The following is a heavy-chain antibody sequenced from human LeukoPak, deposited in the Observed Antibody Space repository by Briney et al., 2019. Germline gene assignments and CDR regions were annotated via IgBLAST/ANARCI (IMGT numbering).Heavy chain of an antibody. J-gene: IGHJ6*03. D-gene: IGHD1-26*01. CDR1: GFTFSSYS. V-gene: IGHV3-21*01. Sequence: AGTLRLSCAASGFTFSSYSMNWIRQPPGKGLEWVSSISSSSSNIYYADSVKSRFTSCRDKAKDSVYLQMNGLSAEDTALYYCARDLRLGGATFYYMDVWGKGPTVTVSS. CDR2: ISSSSSNI. CDR3: ARDLRLGGATFYYMDV.